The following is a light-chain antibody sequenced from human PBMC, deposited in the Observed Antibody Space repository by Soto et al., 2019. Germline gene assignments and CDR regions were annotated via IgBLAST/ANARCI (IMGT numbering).Light chain of an antibody. CDR1: QSVSSNF. Sequence: ENVLTQSPGTLSLSPGERATLSCRASQSVSSNFLDWYQQKPGQATRLLIYGASSRATGIPDRFSGSGSGTDFTLTISRLEPEDFAVYYCQQYGSSSWTFGQGTKGEIK. V-gene: IGKV3-20*01. CDR2: GAS. J-gene: IGKJ1*01. CDR3: QQYGSSSWT.